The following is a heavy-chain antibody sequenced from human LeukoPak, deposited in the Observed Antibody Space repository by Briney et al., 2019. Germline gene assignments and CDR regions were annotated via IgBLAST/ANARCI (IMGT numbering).Heavy chain of an antibody. V-gene: IGHV3-30*02. CDR2: IRYDGSNK. CDR3: AKVRYFDWSRAYHYYYYMDV. D-gene: IGHD3-9*01. J-gene: IGHJ6*03. CDR1: GFTFSSYG. Sequence: PGGSLRLSCAASGFTFSSYGMHWVRQAPGKGLEWVAFIRYDGSNKYYADSVKGRFTISRDNSKNTLYLQMNSLRAEDTAVYYCAKVRYFDWSRAYHYYYYMDVWGKGTTVTVSS.